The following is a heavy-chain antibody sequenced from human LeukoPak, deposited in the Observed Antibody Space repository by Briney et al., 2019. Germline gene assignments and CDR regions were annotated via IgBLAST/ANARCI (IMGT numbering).Heavy chain of an antibody. CDR1: GYTFTSYY. J-gene: IGHJ6*02. Sequence: GASVKVSCKASGYTFTSYYMHWVRQAPGQGLEWMGWISAYNGNTNYAQKLQGRVTMTTDTSTSTAYMELRSLRSDDTAVYYCARTNQRYYYYYYGMDVWGQGTTVTVSS. V-gene: IGHV1-18*04. CDR2: ISAYNGNT. CDR3: ARTNQRYYYYYYGMDV. D-gene: IGHD2-21*01.